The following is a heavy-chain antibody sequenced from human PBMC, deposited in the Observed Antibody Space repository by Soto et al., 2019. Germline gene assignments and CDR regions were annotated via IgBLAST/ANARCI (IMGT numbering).Heavy chain of an antibody. Sequence: GFLRLSCAASGFTFSNYAMAWVRQAPGKGLEWVSSISTSDDSTYYADSVKGRFTISRDNSKNTLYLQMNSLRAEDTAVYYCAKRRTTVAERYCDYWGQGTLVTVSS. CDR1: GFTFSNYA. CDR3: AKRRTTVAERYCDY. V-gene: IGHV3-23*01. D-gene: IGHD6-19*01. CDR2: ISTSDDST. J-gene: IGHJ4*02.